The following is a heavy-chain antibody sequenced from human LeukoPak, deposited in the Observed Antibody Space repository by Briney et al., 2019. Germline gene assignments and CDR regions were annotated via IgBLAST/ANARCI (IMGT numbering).Heavy chain of an antibody. D-gene: IGHD3-10*01. J-gene: IGHJ5*02. Sequence: GGSLRLSCAASGFTFSSYELNWVRQAPGKGLEWVSYISSSGSTIYYADSVKGRFTISRDNSKNTLYLQMNSLRAEDTAVYYCAKDQDPWFEDINWFDPWGQGTLVTVSS. CDR3: AKDQDPWFEDINWFDP. CDR2: ISSSGSTI. V-gene: IGHV3-48*03. CDR1: GFTFSSYE.